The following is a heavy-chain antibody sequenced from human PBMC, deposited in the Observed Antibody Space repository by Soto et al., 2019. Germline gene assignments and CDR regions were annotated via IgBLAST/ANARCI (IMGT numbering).Heavy chain of an antibody. CDR2: IYYSGST. CDR3: ARHQEGGTGTLGHAGYYFDY. V-gene: IGHV4-39*01. J-gene: IGHJ4*02. Sequence: SETLSLTCTVSGGSISSSSYYWGWIRQPPGKGLEWIGSIYYSGSTYYNPSLKSRVTISVDTSKNQFSLRLSSVTAADTAVYYCARHQEGGTGTLGHAGYYFDYWGQGTLVTVSS. CDR1: GGSISSSSYY. D-gene: IGHD1-7*01.